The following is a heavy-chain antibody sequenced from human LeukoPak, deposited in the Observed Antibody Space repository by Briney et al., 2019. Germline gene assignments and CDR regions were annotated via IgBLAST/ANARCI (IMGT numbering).Heavy chain of an antibody. CDR2: IKPTGSDK. V-gene: IGHV3-7*03. D-gene: IGHD1-1*01. J-gene: IGHJ4*02. CDR1: GFTFSDYW. Sequence: GGSLRLSCAASGFTFSDYWMSWVRQAPGKGLEWVANIKPTGSDKYYVDSVKGRFTISRDNAKTSLYLQMNSLRAEDTAVYFCAKSRSGSANWALQIFDNWGQGTPVTVSS. CDR3: AKSRSGSANWALQIFDN.